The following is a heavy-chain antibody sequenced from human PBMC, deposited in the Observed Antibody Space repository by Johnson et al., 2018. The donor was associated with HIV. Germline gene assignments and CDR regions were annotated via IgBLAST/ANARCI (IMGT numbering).Heavy chain of an antibody. CDR3: ARDKRGSYRGASDV. D-gene: IGHD1-26*01. Sequence: QMLLVESGGGVVQPGRSLRLSCAASGFTFSSYAMHWVRQAPGKGLEWVAVISYDGSNKYYADSVKGRFTISRDNSKNTLYLQMNSLRAEDTALYYCARDKRGSYRGASDVWGQGTMVTVSS. J-gene: IGHJ3*01. V-gene: IGHV3-30*04. CDR1: GFTFSSYA. CDR2: ISYDGSNK.